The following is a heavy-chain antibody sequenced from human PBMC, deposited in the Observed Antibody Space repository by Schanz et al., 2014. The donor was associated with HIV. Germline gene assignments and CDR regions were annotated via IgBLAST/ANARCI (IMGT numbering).Heavy chain of an antibody. D-gene: IGHD2-8*01. J-gene: IGHJ4*02. CDR3: ARDRPVNSYCSNGVCYPL. Sequence: QVQLQESGPGLVKPSETLSLTCTVSGGSISNYYWTWIRQSPGKGLEWIGYIYYSGSTNYNPSLKTRVSMSVDTSKSQFSLRLSSVTTADTAVYYCARDRPVNSYCSNGVCYPLWGQGTLVTVSS. V-gene: IGHV4-59*01. CDR1: GGSISNYY. CDR2: IYYSGST.